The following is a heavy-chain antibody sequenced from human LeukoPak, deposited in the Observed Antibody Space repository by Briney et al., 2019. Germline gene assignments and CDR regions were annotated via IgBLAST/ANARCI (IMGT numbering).Heavy chain of an antibody. V-gene: IGHV3-33*06. CDR2: IWYDGSNK. D-gene: IGHD3-22*01. CDR1: GFTFSSYG. J-gene: IGHJ4*02. CDR3: AKDRSPYYDSSGPWVD. Sequence: GRSLRLSCAASGFTFSSYGMHWVRQAPGKGLEWVAVIWYDGSNKYYADSVKGRFTISRDNSKNTLYLQMNSLRAEDTAVYYCAKDRSPYYDSSGPWVDWGQGTLVTVSS.